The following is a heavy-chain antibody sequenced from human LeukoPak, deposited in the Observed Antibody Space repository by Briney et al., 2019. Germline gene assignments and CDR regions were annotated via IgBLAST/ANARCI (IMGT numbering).Heavy chain of an antibody. CDR1: GFTFTSYT. V-gene: IGHV3-48*01. CDR3: ARDSGNGGSIDY. CDR2: FRSSGSSI. D-gene: IGHD2-15*01. Sequence: GGSLRLSCAVSGFTFTSYTMNWVRQAPGRGLEWVSYFRSSGSSIFYADSEKGRFTVSRDNAKNSLYLQMNSLRAEDKALYYCARDSGNGGSIDYWGQGTLVTVSS. J-gene: IGHJ4*02.